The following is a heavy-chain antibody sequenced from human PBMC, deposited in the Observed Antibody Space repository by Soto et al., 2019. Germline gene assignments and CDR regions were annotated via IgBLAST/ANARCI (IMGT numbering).Heavy chain of an antibody. V-gene: IGHV3-21*01. CDR1: GFTFSSYS. D-gene: IGHD3-3*01. CDR2: ISSSSSYI. J-gene: IGHJ6*03. Sequence: PGGSLSLSCAASGFTFSSYSMNWVRQAPGKGLEWVSSISSSSSYIYYADSVKGRFTISRDNAKNSLYLQMNSLRAEDTAVYYCARGRITIFGVVIDYYYYMDVWGKGTTVTVSS. CDR3: ARGRITIFGVVIDYYYYMDV.